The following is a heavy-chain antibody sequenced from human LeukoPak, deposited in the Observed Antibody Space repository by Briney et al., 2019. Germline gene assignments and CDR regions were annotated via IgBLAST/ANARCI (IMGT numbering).Heavy chain of an antibody. CDR2: IYSGGST. D-gene: IGHD4-23*01. J-gene: IGHJ4*02. Sequence: GGSLRLSRAASGFTVSSNYMSWVRQAPGKGLEWVSVIYSGGSTYYADSVKGRFTISRDNSKNTLYLQMNSLRAEDTAVYYCAKGVTPRDYWGQGTLVTVSS. V-gene: IGHV3-53*01. CDR1: GFTVSSNY. CDR3: AKGVTPRDY.